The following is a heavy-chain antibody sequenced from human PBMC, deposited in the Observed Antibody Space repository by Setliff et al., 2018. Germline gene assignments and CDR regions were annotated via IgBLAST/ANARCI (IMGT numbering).Heavy chain of an antibody. CDR2: INPSGGST. CDR3: ARRLQNFYDSSGYYYADAFDI. Sequence: ASVKVSCKASGYTFTSYYMHWVRQAPGQGLEWMGIINPSGGSTSYAQKFQGRVTMTRDTSTSTVYMELSSLRSEDTAVYYCARRLQNFYDSSGYYYADAFDIWGQGTMVTVS. V-gene: IGHV1-46*01. D-gene: IGHD3-22*01. J-gene: IGHJ3*02. CDR1: GYTFTSYY.